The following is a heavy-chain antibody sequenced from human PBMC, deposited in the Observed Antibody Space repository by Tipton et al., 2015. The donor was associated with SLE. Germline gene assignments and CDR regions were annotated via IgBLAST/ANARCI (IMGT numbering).Heavy chain of an antibody. CDR2: IYTSGST. J-gene: IGHJ5*02. CDR1: GGSISNYY. Sequence: TLSLTCTVSGGSISNYYWSWIRQPPGKGLEWIGRIYTSGSTNYNPSLKSRVTISVDTSKNQFSLKLSSVTAADTAVYYCARGKGRNWGWGWFDPWGQGILVTVSS. CDR3: ARGKGRNWGWGWFDP. V-gene: IGHV4-4*07. D-gene: IGHD7-27*01.